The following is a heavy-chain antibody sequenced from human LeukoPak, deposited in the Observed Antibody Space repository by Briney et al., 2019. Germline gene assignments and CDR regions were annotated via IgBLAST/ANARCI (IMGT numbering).Heavy chain of an antibody. V-gene: IGHV3-30*03. CDR1: GFTFSSYS. CDR3: ARGAAVAGIFDY. Sequence: GGSLRLSCAASGFTFSSYSMNWVRQAPGKGLEWVAVISYDGSNKYYADSVKGRFTISRDNAKNTLYLQMNSLRAEDTAVYYCARGAAVAGIFDYWGQGTLVTVSS. D-gene: IGHD6-19*01. CDR2: ISYDGSNK. J-gene: IGHJ4*02.